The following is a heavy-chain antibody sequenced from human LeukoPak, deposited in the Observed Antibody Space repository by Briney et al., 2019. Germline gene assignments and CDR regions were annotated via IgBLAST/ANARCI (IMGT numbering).Heavy chain of an antibody. J-gene: IGHJ6*03. Sequence: TSETLSLTCTVSGGSISSYYWSWIRQPPGKGLEWIGYIYYSGSTNYNPSLKSRVTISVDTSKNQFSLKLSSVTAADTAVYYCTRARGVATIWGRHYYYMDVWGKGTTVTISS. D-gene: IGHD5-12*01. CDR3: TRARGVATIWGRHYYYMDV. CDR1: GGSISSYY. CDR2: IYYSGST. V-gene: IGHV4-59*01.